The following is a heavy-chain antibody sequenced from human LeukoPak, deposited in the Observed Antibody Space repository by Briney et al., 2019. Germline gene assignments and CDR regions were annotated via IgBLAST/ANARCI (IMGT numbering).Heavy chain of an antibody. J-gene: IGHJ6*03. CDR1: GGSISSSSYY. CDR3: ARGGGIRTYYYYMDV. CDR2: IYYSGST. Sequence: SETLSLTCTVSGGSISSSSYYWGWIRQPPGKGLEWIGSIYYSGSTNYNPSLKSRVTISVDTSKNQFSLKLSSVTAADTAVYYCARGGGIRTYYYYMDVWGKGTTVTVSS. V-gene: IGHV4-39*07. D-gene: IGHD3-3*02.